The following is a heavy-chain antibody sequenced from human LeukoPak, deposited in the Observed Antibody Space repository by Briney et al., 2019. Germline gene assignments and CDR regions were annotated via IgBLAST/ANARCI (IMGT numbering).Heavy chain of an antibody. V-gene: IGHV3-30-3*01. J-gene: IGHJ4*02. Sequence: GGSLRLSCAASGFTFGSYAMHWVRQAPGKGLEWVAIISYDGSNKYYADSMKGRFTISRDNSKKTLYLQMNSLRTEDMATYYCAKDFYDSSGYPSNWGQGTLVTVSS. D-gene: IGHD3-22*01. CDR2: ISYDGSNK. CDR3: AKDFYDSSGYPSN. CDR1: GFTFGSYA.